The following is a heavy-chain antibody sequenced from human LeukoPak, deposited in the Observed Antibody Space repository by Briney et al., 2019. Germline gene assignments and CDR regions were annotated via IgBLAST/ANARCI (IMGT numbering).Heavy chain of an antibody. CDR3: AKEGFYCSGGSCYSFYYYYMDV. D-gene: IGHD2-15*01. CDR1: GFTFSSYA. CDR2: ISGSGGST. J-gene: IGHJ6*03. Sequence: PGGSLTLSCAASGFTFSSYAMSWVRQAPGKGREWVSAISGSGGSTYYADSVRGRFTISRDNTKNTLYLQMNSLRAEDTAVYYCAKEGFYCSGGSCYSFYYYYMDVWGKGTTVTVSS. V-gene: IGHV3-23*01.